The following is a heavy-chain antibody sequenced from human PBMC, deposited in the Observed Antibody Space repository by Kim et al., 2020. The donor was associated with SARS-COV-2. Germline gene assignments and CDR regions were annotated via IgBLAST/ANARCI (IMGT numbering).Heavy chain of an antibody. J-gene: IGHJ6*02. Sequence: GGSLRLSCAASGFTFSSYSMNWVRQAPGKGLEWVSSISSSSSYIYYADSVKGRFTISRDNAKNSLYLQMNSLRAEDTAVYYCARDDVAAIRYYYYGMDVWGQGTTVTVS. D-gene: IGHD2-15*01. V-gene: IGHV3-21*01. CDR3: ARDDVAAIRYYYYGMDV. CDR1: GFTFSSYS. CDR2: ISSSSSYI.